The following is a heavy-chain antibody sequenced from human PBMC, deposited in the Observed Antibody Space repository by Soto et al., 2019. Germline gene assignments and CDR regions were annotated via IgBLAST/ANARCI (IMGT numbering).Heavy chain of an antibody. CDR3: ARVLYYGSGSYSPYGMAV. V-gene: IGHV1-69*01. Sequence: QVQLVQSGAEVQKPGSSVKVSCKTSGVSFNNNGIGWVRQAPGHGLEWMGGVSTPFRTSNYARKFQGRNSITADASTGTVNMELSSLTSEDTAQYYCARVLYYGSGSYSPYGMAVWGQGTTVTVSS. D-gene: IGHD3-10*01. CDR1: GVSFNNNG. CDR2: VSTPFRTS. J-gene: IGHJ6*02.